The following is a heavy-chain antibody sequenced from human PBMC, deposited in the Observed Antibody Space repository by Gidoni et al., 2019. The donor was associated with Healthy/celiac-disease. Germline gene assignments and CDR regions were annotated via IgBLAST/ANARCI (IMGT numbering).Heavy chain of an antibody. CDR3: ARAPGAAGLFDY. J-gene: IGHJ4*02. V-gene: IGHV4-61*02. CDR1: GGSISSGSYY. CDR2: IYTSGST. Sequence: QVQLQESGPGLVKPSQTLSLTCTVPGGSISSGSYYWSWIRQPAGKGLEWIGRIYTSGSTNYNPSLKSRVTISVDTSKNQFSLKLSSVTAADTAVYYCARAPGAAGLFDYWGQGTLVTVSS. D-gene: IGHD6-13*01.